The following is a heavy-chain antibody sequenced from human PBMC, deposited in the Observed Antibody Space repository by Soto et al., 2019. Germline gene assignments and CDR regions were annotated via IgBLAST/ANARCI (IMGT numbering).Heavy chain of an antibody. CDR3: ARDLAVAGTGYFDS. J-gene: IGHJ4*02. CDR2: IYYSGST. CDR1: GGSISSYY. D-gene: IGHD6-19*01. V-gene: IGHV4-59*01. Sequence: LSLSCTVSGGSISSYYWSWIRQPPGKGLEWIGYIYYSGSTNYNPSLKSRVTISVDTSKNQFSLKVSSVTAADTAVYYCARDLAVAGTGYFDSWRQGTQVTVSS.